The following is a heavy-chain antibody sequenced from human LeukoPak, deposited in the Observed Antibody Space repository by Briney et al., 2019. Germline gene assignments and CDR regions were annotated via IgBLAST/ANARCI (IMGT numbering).Heavy chain of an antibody. CDR2: ISGSGGST. CDR1: GFTFSTYG. J-gene: IGHJ5*02. D-gene: IGHD6-13*01. Sequence: GGSLRLSCAASGFTFSTYGMSWVRQAPGKGLEWVSAISGSGGSTYYADSVKGRFTISRGNAKNSLYLQMNSLRAEDTAVYYCARMVKQQLFSNWFDPWGQGTLVTVSS. CDR3: ARMVKQQLFSNWFDP. V-gene: IGHV3-23*01.